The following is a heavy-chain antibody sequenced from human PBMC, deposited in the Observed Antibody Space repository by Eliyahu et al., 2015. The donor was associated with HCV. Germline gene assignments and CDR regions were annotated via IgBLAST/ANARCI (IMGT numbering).Heavy chain of an antibody. CDR2: IKKDGSEK. CDR1: GFNFDXFW. V-gene: IGHV3-7*03. CDR3: TRGVNYYYDSSGYYFQY. J-gene: IGHJ1*01. D-gene: IGHD3-22*01. Sequence: EVQLVESGGGWVQPGGSLRLSXAGXGFNFDXFWXGWVRQAPGKGLEWLANIKKDGSEKYYADSVRGRFTVSRDNAKKSLYLEMNSLRDEDTAIYYCTRGVNYYYDSSGYYFQYWGQGTLVTVSS.